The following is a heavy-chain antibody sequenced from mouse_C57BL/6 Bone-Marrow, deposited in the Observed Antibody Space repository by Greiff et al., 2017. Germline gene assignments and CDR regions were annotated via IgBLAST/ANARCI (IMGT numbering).Heavy chain of an antibody. CDR3: ATYCYGSSGYFDV. D-gene: IGHD1-1*01. Sequence: QVQLQQSGAELVRPGTSVKVSCKASGYAFTNYLIEWVKQRPGQGLEWIGVINPGSGGTNYNEKFKGKATLTADKSSSTAYMQLSSLTSEDSAVYFCATYCYGSSGYFDVWGTGTTVTVSS. J-gene: IGHJ1*03. CDR1: GYAFTNYL. V-gene: IGHV1-54*01. CDR2: INPGSGGT.